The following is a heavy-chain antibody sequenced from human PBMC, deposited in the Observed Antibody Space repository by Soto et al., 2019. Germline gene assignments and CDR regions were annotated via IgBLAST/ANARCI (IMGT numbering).Heavy chain of an antibody. CDR1: GFTFSSYS. Sequence: LRLSCAASGFTFSSYSMNWVRQAPGKGLEWASYISSSSSTIYYADSVKGRFTISRDNAKNSLYLQMNSLRDEDTAVYYCARDLEYIVVVPAAMQGYYYCGMDVWGQGTTVTISS. J-gene: IGHJ6*02. CDR2: ISSSSSTI. V-gene: IGHV3-48*02. CDR3: ARDLEYIVVVPAAMQGYYYCGMDV. D-gene: IGHD2-2*01.